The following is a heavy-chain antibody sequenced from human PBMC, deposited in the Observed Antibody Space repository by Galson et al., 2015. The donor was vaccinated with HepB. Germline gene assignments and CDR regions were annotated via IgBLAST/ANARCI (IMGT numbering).Heavy chain of an antibody. Sequence: SLRLSCAVTGFTFSDFWMTWVRQAPGKGLEWLSNINQDGSQTNYVDSVKGRFTIYRDNGKDSLYLQMNRLRDEDTAVYYCARVGYSYGSGLQDYWGQGTLVTVSS. CDR2: INQDGSQT. D-gene: IGHD5-18*01. J-gene: IGHJ4*02. CDR3: ARVGYSYGSGLQDY. CDR1: GFTFSDFW. V-gene: IGHV3-7*03.